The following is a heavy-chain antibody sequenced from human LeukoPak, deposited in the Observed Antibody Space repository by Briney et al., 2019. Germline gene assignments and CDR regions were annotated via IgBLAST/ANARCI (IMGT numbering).Heavy chain of an antibody. V-gene: IGHV3-9*01. J-gene: IGHJ4*02. Sequence: GGSLRLSCAASGFTFSSYWMHWVRQAPGKGLEGVSGISWNSGSIGYADSVKGRFTIARDNAKNSLYLQMNSLRAEDTALYYCAKVVNDILTGYYDYWGQGTLVTVSS. CDR3: AKVVNDILTGYYDY. CDR1: GFTFSSYW. CDR2: ISWNSGSI. D-gene: IGHD3-9*01.